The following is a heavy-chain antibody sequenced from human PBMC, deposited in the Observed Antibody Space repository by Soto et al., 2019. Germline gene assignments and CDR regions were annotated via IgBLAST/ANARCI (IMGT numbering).Heavy chain of an antibody. CDR3: ARDAGGGIPGTGGGMDV. CDR1: GYTFTGYY. V-gene: IGHV1-2*04. Sequence: ASVKVSCKASGYTFTGYYMHWVRQAPGQGLEWMGWINPNSGGTNYAQKFQGWVTMTRDTSISTAYMELSRLRSDDTAVYYCARDAGGGIPGTGGGMDVWGQGTTVPVSS. J-gene: IGHJ6*02. CDR2: INPNSGGT. D-gene: IGHD1-20*01.